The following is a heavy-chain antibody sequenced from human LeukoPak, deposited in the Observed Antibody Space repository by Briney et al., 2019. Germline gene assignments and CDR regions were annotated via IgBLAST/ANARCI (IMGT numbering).Heavy chain of an antibody. CDR2: IYHSGST. CDR1: GYSISSGYY. V-gene: IGHV4-38-2*02. D-gene: IGHD6-13*01. J-gene: IGHJ4*02. Sequence: SETLSLTCTVSGYSISSGYYWGWIRQPPGKGLEWIGSIYHSGSTYYNPSLKSRVTISVDTAKNQFSLKLTSVTATDTAVYYCARSRRSWSTFDYWGQGTLVTVSS. CDR3: ARSRRSWSTFDY.